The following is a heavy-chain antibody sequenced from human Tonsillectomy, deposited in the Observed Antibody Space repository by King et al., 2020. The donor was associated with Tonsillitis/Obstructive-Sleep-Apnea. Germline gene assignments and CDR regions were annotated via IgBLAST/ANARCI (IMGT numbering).Heavy chain of an antibody. CDR1: GGSISSYY. D-gene: IGHD2-21*01. CDR2: IYYSGST. J-gene: IGHJ4*02. V-gene: IGHV4-59*01. CDR3: ARSRIEGPREGIDY. Sequence: QLQLQESGPGLVKPSETLSLTCTVSGGSISSYYWSWIRQPPGKGLEWIGYIYYSGSTNYNPSLKSRVTISVDTSKNQFSLKLSSVTAADTAVYYCARSRIEGPREGIDYWGQGTLVTVSS.